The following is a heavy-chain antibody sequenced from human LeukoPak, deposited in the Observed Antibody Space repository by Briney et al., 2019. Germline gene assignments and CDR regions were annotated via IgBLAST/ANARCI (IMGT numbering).Heavy chain of an antibody. CDR1: GGSISSSSYY. Sequence: SETLSLTCTVSGGSISSSSYYWGWIRQPPGKGLEGIGRICYSGSTYYNPSLKSRVTISVDTSKNHFPLKLSSVTTADTAVYYCARPPGGSWGPNWFDPWGQGTLVTVSS. V-gene: IGHV4-39*02. J-gene: IGHJ5*02. D-gene: IGHD2-15*01. CDR2: ICYSGST. CDR3: ARPPGGSWGPNWFDP.